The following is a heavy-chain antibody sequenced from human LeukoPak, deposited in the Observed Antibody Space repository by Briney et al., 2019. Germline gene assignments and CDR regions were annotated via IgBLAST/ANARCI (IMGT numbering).Heavy chain of an antibody. J-gene: IGHJ3*02. D-gene: IGHD2-15*01. CDR2: ISAYNGYT. V-gene: IGHV1-18*01. CDR1: GYTFTSYG. CDR3: ASSGLGYCSGGSCRSTDAFDI. Sequence: GASVKVSCKASGYTFTSYGISWVRQAPGQGLEWMGWISAYNGYTNYAQKLQGRVTMTADTSTSTAYMELRSLRSDDTAVYYCASSGLGYCSGGSCRSTDAFDIWGQGTMVTVSS.